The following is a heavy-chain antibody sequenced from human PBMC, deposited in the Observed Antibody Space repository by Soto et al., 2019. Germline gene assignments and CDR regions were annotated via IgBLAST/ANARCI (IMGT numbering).Heavy chain of an antibody. V-gene: IGHV3-74*01. J-gene: IGHJ6*03. CDR3: ARPVHYYYGSGSYYPGVYYYYHMDV. CDR2: INNDGSST. D-gene: IGHD3-10*01. CDR1: GFTFSSYW. Sequence: GGSLRLSCAASGFTFSSYWMHWVRQGPGKGLVWVSRINNDGSSTSYADSVKGRFTISRDNAKNTLYLQMNSLRAEDTAVYYCARPVHYYYGSGSYYPGVYYYYHMDVWGKGTTVTVSS.